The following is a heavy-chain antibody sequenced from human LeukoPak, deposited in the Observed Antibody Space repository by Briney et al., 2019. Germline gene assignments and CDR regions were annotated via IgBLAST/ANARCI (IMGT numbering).Heavy chain of an antibody. CDR2: IAISGTYI. D-gene: IGHD1-26*01. V-gene: IGHV3-21*01. J-gene: IGHJ4*01. Sequence: GGSLRLSCAASGFILSDYSMNWARQAPGKGLEWVSFIAISGTYITYADSLKGRFTISRDNAKNSLYLQMNSLRAEDTAVYYCARDLSATARAYDYWGHGTLVTVSS. CDR3: ARDLSATARAYDY. CDR1: GFILSDYS.